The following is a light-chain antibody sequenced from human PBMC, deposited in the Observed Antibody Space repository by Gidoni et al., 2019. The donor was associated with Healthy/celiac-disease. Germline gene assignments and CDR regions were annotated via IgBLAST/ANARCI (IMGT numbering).Light chain of an antibody. J-gene: IGKJ5*01. CDR2: EAS. V-gene: IGKV3-11*01. CDR1: QSGSSY. CDR3: QQRSNWLSIT. Sequence: EIVFTPSPATLSLSPGEGATLSCRASQSGSSYFAWYQQKPGQASRLLIYEASNRSTGIPARCSGSGCGTDVTLTISSRETEDVAAFYCQQRSNWLSITFGQGTRLEIK.